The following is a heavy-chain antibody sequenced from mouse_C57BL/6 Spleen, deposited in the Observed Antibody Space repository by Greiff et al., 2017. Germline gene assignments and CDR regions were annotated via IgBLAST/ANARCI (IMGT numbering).Heavy chain of an antibody. CDR2: IYPGSGST. CDR3: AREGGEGTSPY. Sequence: QVQLQQSGAGLVKPGASVKLSCKASGYTFTSYGITWVKQRPGQGLEWIGEIYPGSGSTNYNETFKSNATLTVDTSSSRAYMQLSSLTTGVSAVYYCAREGGEGTSPYWGQGTSVTVSS. CDR1: GYTFTSYG. V-gene: IGHV1-55*01. J-gene: IGHJ4*01. D-gene: IGHD5-1*01.